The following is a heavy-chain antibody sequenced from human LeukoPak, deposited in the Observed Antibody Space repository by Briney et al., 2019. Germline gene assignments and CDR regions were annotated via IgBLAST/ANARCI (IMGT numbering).Heavy chain of an antibody. CDR1: GGSISGYY. J-gene: IGHJ4*02. CDR2: INHSGST. V-gene: IGHV4-34*01. CDR3: ARRPQSRLLWFRELFDY. D-gene: IGHD3-10*01. Sequence: PSETLSLTCTVSGGSISGYYWSWIRQPPGKGLEWIGEINHSGSTNYNPSLKSRVTISVDTSKNQFSLKLSSVTAADTAVYYCARRPQSRLLWFRELFDYWGQGTLVTVSS.